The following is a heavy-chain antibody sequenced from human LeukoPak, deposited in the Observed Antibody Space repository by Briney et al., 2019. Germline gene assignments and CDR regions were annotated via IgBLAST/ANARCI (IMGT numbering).Heavy chain of an antibody. D-gene: IGHD5-18*01. V-gene: IGHV3-23*01. CDR2: ISGSGDT. J-gene: IGHJ4*02. CDR3: ANLYSYNEVY. CDR1: GFTFRNHA. Sequence: GGSLRLSCAVSGFTFRNHAMHWVRRAPGKGLEWVSAISGSGDTFYADSVKGRFTISRDNSKNTLYLQMNSLRAEDSALYYCANLYSYNEVYWGQGTLVTVSS.